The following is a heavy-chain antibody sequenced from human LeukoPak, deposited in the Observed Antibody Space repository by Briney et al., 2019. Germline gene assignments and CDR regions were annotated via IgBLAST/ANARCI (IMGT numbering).Heavy chain of an antibody. CDR1: GYTFTSYG. V-gene: IGHV1-18*04. Sequence: ASVKVSCKASGYTFTSYGISWVRQAPGQGLEWMGWISAYNGNTNYAQKLQGRVTMTTDTSTSTAYMELSSLRSEDTAVYYCAREGPGFGELLGCFDYWGQGTLVTVSS. J-gene: IGHJ4*02. CDR3: AREGPGFGELLGCFDY. D-gene: IGHD3-10*01. CDR2: ISAYNGNT.